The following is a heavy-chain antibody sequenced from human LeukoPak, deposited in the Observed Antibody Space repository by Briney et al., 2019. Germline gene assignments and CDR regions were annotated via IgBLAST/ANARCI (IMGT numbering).Heavy chain of an antibody. D-gene: IGHD2-15*01. CDR2: IYYSGST. V-gene: IGHV4-39*01. Sequence: KPSETPAPTWPVSGGSINSSGYYWGWIRHPPGKGLEWVGGIYYSGSTYYNPSLKSRVTISLDTSQNQFSLKLSSVTAADTAVYYCARQQSCSGGTCYFYFDSWGQGTLVTVSS. CDR1: GGSINSSGYY. J-gene: IGHJ4*02. CDR3: ARQQSCSGGTCYFYFDS.